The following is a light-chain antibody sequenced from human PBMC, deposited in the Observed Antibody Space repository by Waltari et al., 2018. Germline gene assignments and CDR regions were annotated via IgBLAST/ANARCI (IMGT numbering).Light chain of an antibody. CDR2: DQN. CDR3: HSRDVSGVGGT. Sequence: TQDPAVSVAVGRTVRITCQGDSLRIYHASWYQQRPGQAPKLLIYDQNARPSGVPCRFSGSSSDNTASLTITGAQAEDEAYYYCHSRDVSGVGGTFGGGTKLTVL. J-gene: IGLJ2*01. CDR1: SLRIYH. V-gene: IGLV3-19*01.